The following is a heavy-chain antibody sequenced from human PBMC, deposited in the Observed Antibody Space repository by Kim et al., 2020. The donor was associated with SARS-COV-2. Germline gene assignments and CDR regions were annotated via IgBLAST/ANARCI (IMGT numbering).Heavy chain of an antibody. Sequence: GGSLRLSCAASGFTFSNYQMNWVRQAPGKGLQWVSYINSRGTTVYYADSVKGRFTISRDNAKNSLYLQMNNLRAEDTAVYYCARALTVTTFWDYGMDVWGQRTTVTVSS. CDR3: ARALTVTTFWDYGMDV. J-gene: IGHJ6*02. V-gene: IGHV3-48*03. D-gene: IGHD4-17*01. CDR2: INSRGTTV. CDR1: GFTFSNYQ.